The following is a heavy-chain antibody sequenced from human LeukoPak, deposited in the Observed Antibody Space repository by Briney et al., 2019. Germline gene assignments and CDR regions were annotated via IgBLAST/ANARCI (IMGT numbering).Heavy chain of an antibody. CDR2: IYHSGST. CDR1: GYSISSGYY. CDR3: ARDSSYAFDI. Sequence: SETLSLTCTVSGYSISSGYYWGWIRQPPGKGLEWIGNIYHSGSTYYNPSLKSRVTISVDTSRNHFSLKLSSVTAADTAVYYCARDSSYAFDIWGQGTMVTVSS. V-gene: IGHV4-38-2*02. J-gene: IGHJ3*02.